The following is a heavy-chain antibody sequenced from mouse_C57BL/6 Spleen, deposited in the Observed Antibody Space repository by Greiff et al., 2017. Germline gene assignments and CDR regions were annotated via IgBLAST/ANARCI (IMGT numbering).Heavy chain of an antibody. CDR2: FYPGSGST. CDR1: GYTFTEYT. J-gene: IGHJ4*01. Sequence: QVQLQQSGAELVKPGASVKLSCKASGYTFTEYTIHWVKQRSGQGLEWIGWFYPGSGSTKYNEKFKDKATLTADKSYSTVYMELSRLTSEDSAVYFCSRRQSLYGSTPLYAMDYWGQGTSVTVSS. D-gene: IGHD1-1*01. V-gene: IGHV1-62-2*01. CDR3: SRRQSLYGSTPLYAMDY.